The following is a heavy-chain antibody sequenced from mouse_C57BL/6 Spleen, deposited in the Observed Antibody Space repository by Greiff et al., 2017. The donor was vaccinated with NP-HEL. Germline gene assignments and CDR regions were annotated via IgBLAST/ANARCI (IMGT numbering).Heavy chain of an antibody. CDR2: INPNNGGT. V-gene: IGHV1-26*01. CDR1: GYTFTDYY. Sequence: VQLQQSGPELVKPGASVKISCKASGYTFTDYYMNWVKQSHGKSLEWIGDINPNNGGTSYNQKFKGKATLTVDKSSSTAYMELRSLTSEDSAVYYCAELGDFDYWGQGTTLTVSS. J-gene: IGHJ2*01. D-gene: IGHD4-1*01. CDR3: AELGDFDY.